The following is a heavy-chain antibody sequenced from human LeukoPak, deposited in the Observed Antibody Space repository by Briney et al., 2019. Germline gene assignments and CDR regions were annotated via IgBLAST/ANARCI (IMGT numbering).Heavy chain of an antibody. Sequence: SETLSLTCSVSGGSTSNYFWTWIRQPPGKGLEWIGYIYSSGSTYYNPSLKSRVTISVDTSKNRFSLKLSTVTAADTAVYYCARRPTGDPKFDYWGQGTPVTVSS. J-gene: IGHJ4*02. V-gene: IGHV4-59*08. CDR3: ARRPTGDPKFDY. CDR1: GGSTSNYF. D-gene: IGHD7-27*01. CDR2: IYSSGST.